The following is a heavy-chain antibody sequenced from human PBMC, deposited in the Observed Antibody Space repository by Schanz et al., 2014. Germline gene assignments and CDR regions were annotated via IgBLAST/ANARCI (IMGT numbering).Heavy chain of an antibody. CDR1: GFTFSDYY. V-gene: IGHV3-11*04. J-gene: IGHJ3*01. CDR2: ISSSSGTI. D-gene: IGHD3-22*01. Sequence: QVQLVESGGGLVKPGGSLRLSCAASGFTFSDYYMSWIRQAPWKGLEWVSYISSSSGTIYYADSVKGRFTISRDNAKNLLYLQMNGLRAEDTAVYYCARGREVVAKIFDVWGRGTMVTVSS. CDR3: ARGREVVAKIFDV.